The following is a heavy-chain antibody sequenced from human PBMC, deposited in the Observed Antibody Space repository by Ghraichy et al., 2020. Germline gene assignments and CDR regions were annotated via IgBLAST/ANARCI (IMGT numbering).Heavy chain of an antibody. Sequence: ASVKVSCKASGYTFTSYGISWVRQAPGQGLEWMGWTSAYNDDTNYAQKFRGGVTMTTDTSTNTAYMEVRSLRSDDTAVYYCARDWDGRDDCFDPWGQGTLVTVSS. CDR2: TSAYNDDT. CDR3: ARDWDGRDDCFDP. J-gene: IGHJ5*02. D-gene: IGHD1-26*01. V-gene: IGHV1-18*04. CDR1: GYTFTSYG.